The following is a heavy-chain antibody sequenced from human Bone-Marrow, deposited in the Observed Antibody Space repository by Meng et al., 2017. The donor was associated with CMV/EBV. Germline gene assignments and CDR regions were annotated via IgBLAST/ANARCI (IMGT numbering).Heavy chain of an antibody. V-gene: IGHV1-2*02. CDR2: INPNSGGT. J-gene: IGHJ4*01. CDR1: GYTFTGYY. Sequence: ASVKVSCKASGYTFTGYYMHWVRQAPGQGLEWMGWINPNSGGTNYAQRFQGRVTMTRDTSISTAYMELSRLRSDDTAVYYCARINDFWSGYSFDYWGHGTLVTVSS. D-gene: IGHD3-3*01. CDR3: ARINDFWSGYSFDY.